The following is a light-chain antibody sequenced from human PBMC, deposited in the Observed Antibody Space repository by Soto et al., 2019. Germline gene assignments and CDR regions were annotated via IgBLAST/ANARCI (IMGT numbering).Light chain of an antibody. CDR3: LQHKTYPWT. CDR2: DAS. J-gene: IGKJ1*01. CDR1: QGIRNE. Sequence: DIQMTQSPSSLSASVGDRVTITCRASQGIRNELGWYQQKLGEAPKRLIYDASSLQSGVPSRFSGSGYGTEFTLTISSRQPEDFATYYCLQHKTYPWTFGQGTKVEI. V-gene: IGKV1-17*01.